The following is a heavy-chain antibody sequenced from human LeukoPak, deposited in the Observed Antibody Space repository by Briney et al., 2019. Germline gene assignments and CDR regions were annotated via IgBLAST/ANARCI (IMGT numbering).Heavy chain of an antibody. CDR3: ARVPKLGATSDTFDY. Sequence: ASVKVSCKASGYTFTGYYMHWVRQAPGQGLEWMGWINPNSGGTNYAQKFQGRVTMTRDTSISTAYVELSRLRSDDTAVYYCARVPKLGATSDTFDYWGQGTLVTVSS. CDR1: GYTFTGYY. D-gene: IGHD1-26*01. J-gene: IGHJ4*02. V-gene: IGHV1-2*02. CDR2: INPNSGGT.